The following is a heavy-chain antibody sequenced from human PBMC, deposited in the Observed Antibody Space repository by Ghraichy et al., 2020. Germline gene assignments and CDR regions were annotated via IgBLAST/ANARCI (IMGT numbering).Heavy chain of an antibody. CDR1: GGSISSGGYY. J-gene: IGHJ6*02. D-gene: IGHD3-3*01. CDR2: IYYSGST. CDR3: ARRSGYIVGGMDV. Sequence: LTCTVSGGSISSGGYYWSWIRQHPGKSLEWIGYIYYSGSTSYNPSLKSRVTISVDTSKNQFSLKLSSVTAADTAVYYCARRSGYIVGGMDVWGQGTTVTVSS. V-gene: IGHV4-31*03.